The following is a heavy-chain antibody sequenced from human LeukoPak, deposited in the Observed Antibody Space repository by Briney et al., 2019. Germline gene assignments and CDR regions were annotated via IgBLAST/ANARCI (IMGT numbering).Heavy chain of an antibody. CDR1: GFTFSSYA. V-gene: IGHV3-30-3*01. Sequence: GGSLRLSCAASGFTFSSYAMHWVRRAPGKGLEWVAVISYDGSNKYYADSVKGRFTISRDNSKNTLYLQMNSLRAEDTAVYYCARAGYSSGWYRPRGMDVWGQGTTVTVSS. CDR2: ISYDGSNK. D-gene: IGHD6-19*01. CDR3: ARAGYSSGWYRPRGMDV. J-gene: IGHJ6*02.